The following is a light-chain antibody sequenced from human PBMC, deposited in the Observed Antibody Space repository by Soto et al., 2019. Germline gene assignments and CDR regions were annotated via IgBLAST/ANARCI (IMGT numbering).Light chain of an antibody. J-gene: IGLJ2*01. V-gene: IGLV2-14*01. CDR2: DVS. Sequence: QSVLTQPASVSGSPGQSITISCTGTSSDVGGYNYVSWYQQHPGKAPKLMIYDVSNRPSGVSNRFSGSKSGNTASLTISGLQAEDEADYYCSSYTSSITLYVVFGGGTKLTVL. CDR1: SSDVGGYNY. CDR3: SSYTSSITLYVV.